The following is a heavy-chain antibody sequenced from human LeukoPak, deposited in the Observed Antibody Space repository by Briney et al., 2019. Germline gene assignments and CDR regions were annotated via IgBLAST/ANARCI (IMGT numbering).Heavy chain of an antibody. V-gene: IGHV5-51*01. CDR2: IYPGDSDT. D-gene: IGHD6-13*01. J-gene: IGHJ4*02. CDR1: GYSFTSYW. CDR3: ARRVSSSRGPIDY. Sequence: GESLKISCKGSGYSFTSYWIVWVRQMPGKGLEWMGIIYPGDSDTRYSPSFQGQVTISADKSISTAYLQWSSLKASDIAMYYCARRVSSSRGPIDYWGQGTLVTVSS.